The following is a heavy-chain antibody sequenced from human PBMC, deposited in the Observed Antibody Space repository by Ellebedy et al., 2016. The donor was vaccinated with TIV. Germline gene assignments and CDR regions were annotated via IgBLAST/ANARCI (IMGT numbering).Heavy chain of an antibody. J-gene: IGHJ4*02. CDR1: GFPFSVYW. CDR2: INNDATST. Sequence: GGSLRLSXAASGFPFSVYWMHWVRQAPGKGLVWVSRINNDATSTTYADSVRGRFIISRDNANNTLYLQMDSLRAEDTAVYYCASDLDHWGQGTLVTVSS. V-gene: IGHV3-74*03. CDR3: ASDLDH.